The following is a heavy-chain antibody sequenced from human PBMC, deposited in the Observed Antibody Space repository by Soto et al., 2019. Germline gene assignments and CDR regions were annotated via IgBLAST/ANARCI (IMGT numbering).Heavy chain of an antibody. CDR2: ISYDGSNK. Sequence: PWGSLRLSCAASGFTFSSYGMHWVRQAPGKGLEWVAVISYDGSNKYYADSVKGRFTISRDNSKNTLYLQMNSLRAEDTAVYYCAKELMWSVHLEPYYGMDVWGQGTTVTVSS. V-gene: IGHV3-30*18. D-gene: IGHD2-21*01. CDR1: GFTFSSYG. CDR3: AKELMWSVHLEPYYGMDV. J-gene: IGHJ6*02.